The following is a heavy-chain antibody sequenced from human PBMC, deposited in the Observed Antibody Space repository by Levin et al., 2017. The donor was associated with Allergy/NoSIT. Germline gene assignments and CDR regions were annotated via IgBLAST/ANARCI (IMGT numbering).Heavy chain of an antibody. CDR3: ARVLRWLNWYFDL. V-gene: IGHV4-59*01. J-gene: IGHJ2*01. CDR1: GGSISSYY. Sequence: KTSETLSLTCTVSGGSISSYYWSWIRQPPGKGLEWIGYIYYSGSTNYNPSLKSRVTISVDTSKNQFSLKLSSVTAADTAVYYCARVLRWLNWYFDLWGRGTLVTVSS. D-gene: IGHD4-23*01. CDR2: IYYSGST.